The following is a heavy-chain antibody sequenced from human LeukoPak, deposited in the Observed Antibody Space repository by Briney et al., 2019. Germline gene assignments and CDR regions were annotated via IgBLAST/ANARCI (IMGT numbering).Heavy chain of an antibody. D-gene: IGHD3-16*01. CDR3: ARARFYFDY. CDR1: GFIFSDYW. Sequence: PGGSLRLSCAPSGFIFSDYWFHWVRQTPGQGLVWVAAINRDGTGTSHADSVRGRFTVSRDNAKNTLYLQLNSLRAEDTAVYYCARARFYFDYWGQGILVTVSS. J-gene: IGHJ4*02. V-gene: IGHV3-74*01. CDR2: INRDGTGT.